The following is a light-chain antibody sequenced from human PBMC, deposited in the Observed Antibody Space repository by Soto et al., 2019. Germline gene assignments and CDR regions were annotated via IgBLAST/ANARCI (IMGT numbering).Light chain of an antibody. CDR2: EGS. CDR3: SSFTSTSTRL. CDR1: SSDVGTYNL. J-gene: IGLJ1*01. Sequence: QSALPQPASVSGSPGQSITISCTGTSSDVGTYNLVSWYQQPPGKAPKLMIYEGSKRPSGVSNRFSGSKSGNTASLTISGLQAEDEADYYCSSFTSTSTRLFGSGTKVTVL. V-gene: IGLV2-14*02.